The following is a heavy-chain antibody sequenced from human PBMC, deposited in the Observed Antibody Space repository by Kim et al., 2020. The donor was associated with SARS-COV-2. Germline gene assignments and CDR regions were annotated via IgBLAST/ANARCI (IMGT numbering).Heavy chain of an antibody. Sequence: SETLSLTCALYGGSLDGYYWSWIRQSPGKGLEWIGEVNHSGSTNYNPSLRSRVAISIDTSNNQFSLKLTSVTAADTALYYCARAPRDDGTGYYYFDYWGRGPPVTVSS. CDR2: VNHSGST. CDR1: GGSLDGYY. D-gene: IGHD3-22*01. CDR3: ARAPRDDGTGYYYFDY. V-gene: IGHV4-34*01. J-gene: IGHJ4*02.